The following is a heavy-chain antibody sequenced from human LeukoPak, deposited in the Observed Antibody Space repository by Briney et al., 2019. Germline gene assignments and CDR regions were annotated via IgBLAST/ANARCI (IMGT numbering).Heavy chain of an antibody. V-gene: IGHV3-48*03. CDR1: GFTFSSYE. CDR3: ARAGDGYSDAFDI. D-gene: IGHD5-24*01. J-gene: IGHJ3*02. Sequence: GGSLRLSCAASGFTFSSYEMNWVRQAPGKGLEWVSYISSSGSTIYYADSVKGRFTISRDNAKNSLYLQMNSLRAEDTAVYYCARAGDGYSDAFDIWGQGTMVTVSS. CDR2: ISSSGSTI.